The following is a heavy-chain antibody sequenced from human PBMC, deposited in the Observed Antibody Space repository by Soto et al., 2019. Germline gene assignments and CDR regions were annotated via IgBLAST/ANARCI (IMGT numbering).Heavy chain of an antibody. J-gene: IGHJ6*03. CDR2: IIPILGIA. V-gene: IGHV1-69*02. Sequence: SVKVSCKASGGTFSSYTIRWVRQAPGQGLEWMGRIIPILGIANYAQKFQGRVTITADKSTSTAYMELSSLRSEDTAVYYCASSGGNFWSGYYTGGYYYYMDVWG. CDR1: GGTFSSYT. CDR3: ASSGGNFWSGYYTGGYYYYMDV. D-gene: IGHD3-3*01.